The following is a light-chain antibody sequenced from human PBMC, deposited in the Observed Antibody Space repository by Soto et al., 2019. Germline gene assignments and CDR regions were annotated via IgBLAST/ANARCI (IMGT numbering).Light chain of an antibody. J-gene: IGLJ2*01. CDR2: EVS. Sequence: QSALTQPASVSGSPGPSITISCTGTSSDVGAYNYVSWYQQHPGKAPKLMIFEVSDRPSGVSNRCSGSKSGNTASLTISGLQPEDEADYYCSSYTSSNTLVFGGGTKLTVL. V-gene: IGLV2-14*01. CDR1: SSDVGAYNY. CDR3: SSYTSSNTLV.